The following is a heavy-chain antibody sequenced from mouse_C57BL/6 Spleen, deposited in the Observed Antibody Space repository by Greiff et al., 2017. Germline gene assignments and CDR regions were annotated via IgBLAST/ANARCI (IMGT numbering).Heavy chain of an antibody. V-gene: IGHV1-15*01. D-gene: IGHD4-1*01. CDR1: GYTFTDYE. Sequence: QVQLQQSGAELVRPGASVTLSCKASGYTFTDYEMHWVKQTPVHGLEWIGAIDPETGGTAYNQKFKGKAILTADKSSSTAYMELRSLTSEDSAVYDCTGSRVGRFAYWGQGTLVTVSA. J-gene: IGHJ3*01. CDR3: TGSRVGRFAY. CDR2: IDPETGGT.